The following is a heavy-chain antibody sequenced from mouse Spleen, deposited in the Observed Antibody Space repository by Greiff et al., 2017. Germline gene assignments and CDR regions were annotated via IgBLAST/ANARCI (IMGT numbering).Heavy chain of an antibody. J-gene: IGHJ1*01. CDR1: GYTFTDYV. Sequence: QVQLQQSGPELVKPGASVKMSCKASGYTFTDYVISWVKQRTGQGLEWIGEIYPGSGSTYYNEKFKGKATLTADKSSNTAYMQLSSLTSEDSAVYFCARWRSTMITTSSSYWYFDVWGAGTTVTVSS. CDR2: IYPGSGST. CDR3: ARWRSTMITTSSSYWYFDV. D-gene: IGHD2-4*01. V-gene: IGHV1-77*01.